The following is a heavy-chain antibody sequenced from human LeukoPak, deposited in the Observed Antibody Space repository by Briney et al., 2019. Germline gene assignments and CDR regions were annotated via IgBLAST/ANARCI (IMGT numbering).Heavy chain of an antibody. V-gene: IGHV4-34*01. CDR2: INHSGST. CDR1: GGSLSGYY. D-gene: IGHD5-18*01. CDR3: ARVGRLIPGQLWAYYYYYMDV. J-gene: IGHJ6*03. Sequence: PSETLSLTCAVSGGSLSGYYWTWIRQPPGKGLEWIGEINHSGSTNYNPSLKSRVTISVDTSKNQFSLKLSSVTAADTAVYYCARVGRLIPGQLWAYYYYYMDVWGKGTTVTVSS.